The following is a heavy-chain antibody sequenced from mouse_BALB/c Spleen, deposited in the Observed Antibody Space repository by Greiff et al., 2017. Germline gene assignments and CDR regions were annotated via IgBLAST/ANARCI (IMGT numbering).Heavy chain of an antibody. CDR1: GFTFSSYA. CDR2: ISSGGST. V-gene: IGHV5-6-5*01. J-gene: IGHJ4*01. D-gene: IGHD2-4*01. CDR3: ARGYDYDGAMDY. Sequence: EVNVVESGGGLVKPGVSLKLSCAASGFTFSSYAMSWVRQTPEKRLEWVASISSGGSTYYPDSVKGRFTISRDNARNILYLQMSSLRSEDTAMYYCARGYDYDGAMDYWGQGTSVTVSS.